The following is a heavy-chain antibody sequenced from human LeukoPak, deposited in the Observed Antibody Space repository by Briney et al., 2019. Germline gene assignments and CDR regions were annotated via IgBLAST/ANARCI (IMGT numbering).Heavy chain of an antibody. Sequence: SETLSLNCSVSGGSISRYYWSWIRQPPGKGLEWIGYIYHSGSTNSNPSLKTRLTISLDTSNKEVSLKLSSVTAADTAVYYCAGGYIRDDLDYWGQGILVTVSS. D-gene: IGHD3/OR15-3a*01. CDR1: GGSISRYY. CDR2: IYHSGST. V-gene: IGHV4-4*08. CDR3: AGGYIRDDLDY. J-gene: IGHJ4*02.